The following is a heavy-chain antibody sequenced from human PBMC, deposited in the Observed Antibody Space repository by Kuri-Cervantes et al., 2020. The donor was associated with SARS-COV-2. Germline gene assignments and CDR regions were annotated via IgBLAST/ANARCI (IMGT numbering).Heavy chain of an antibody. CDR2: INPDGSYT. J-gene: IGHJ4*02. CDR1: GFTFSGHW. Sequence: GGSLRLSCAASGFTFSGHWIHWVRQAPGKGLVWVSRINPDGSYTNNADSVKGRFTLSRDNAKNMLFLQMNSLRAEDTAVYYCAKGLTGDPYPVDYWGQGNLVNGAS. V-gene: IGHV3-74*01. CDR3: AKGLTGDPYPVDY. D-gene: IGHD7-27*01.